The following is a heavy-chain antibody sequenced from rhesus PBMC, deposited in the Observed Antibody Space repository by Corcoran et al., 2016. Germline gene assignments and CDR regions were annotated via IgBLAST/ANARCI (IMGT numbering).Heavy chain of an antibody. Sequence: QVQLQESGPGVVKPSETLSLTCAVSGYSISRGYDWSWIRQPPGKGLEWIGYIYGSSGSTNYNPSLKNRVTISKDTSKNQFSLKLSSVTAADTAVYYCARDTRIYFDYWGQGGLVTVSS. D-gene: IGHD2-15*01. J-gene: IGHJ4*01. CDR3: ARDTRIYFDY. CDR2: IYGSSGST. CDR1: GYSISRGYD. V-gene: IGHV4-76*01.